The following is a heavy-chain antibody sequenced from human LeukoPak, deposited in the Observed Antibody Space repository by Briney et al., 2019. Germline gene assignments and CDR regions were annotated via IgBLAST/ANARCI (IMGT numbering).Heavy chain of an antibody. CDR1: GFTFSDHY. J-gene: IGHJ4*02. D-gene: IGHD1-26*01. Sequence: GGSLRLSCAASGFTFSDHYMDWVRQAPGKGLEWVGRIRNKANSYTTEYAASVKGRFTISRDDSKNSLYLQMNSLKCEDTAVYYCAREWDSGSYYLGYFDYWGQGALVTVSS. CDR3: AREWDSGSYYLGYFDY. V-gene: IGHV3-72*01. CDR2: IRNKANSYTT.